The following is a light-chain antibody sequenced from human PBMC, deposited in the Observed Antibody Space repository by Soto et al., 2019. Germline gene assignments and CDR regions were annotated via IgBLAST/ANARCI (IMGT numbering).Light chain of an antibody. CDR1: QSISSW. CDR2: DAS. Sequence: DIQMTQSPSTLSASVGVRVTITCRASQSISSWLAWYQQKPGKAPKLLIYDASSLESGVPSRFSGSGSGTEFTLTISSLQPDDFATYYCQQYNSYSHTFGQGTKVEIK. V-gene: IGKV1-5*01. CDR3: QQYNSYSHT. J-gene: IGKJ1*01.